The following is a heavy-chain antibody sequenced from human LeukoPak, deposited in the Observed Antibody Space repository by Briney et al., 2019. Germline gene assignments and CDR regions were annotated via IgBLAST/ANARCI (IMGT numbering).Heavy chain of an antibody. D-gene: IGHD3-3*01. Sequence: ASVKVSCKASGGTFSSYAISWVRQAPGQGLEWMGGIIPIFGTANYAQKFQGRVTITADESTSTAYMELSSLRSEDTAVYYCARYRLWSGYQFDYWGQGTLVTVSS. CDR2: IIPIFGTA. CDR3: ARYRLWSGYQFDY. V-gene: IGHV1-69*13. J-gene: IGHJ4*02. CDR1: GGTFSSYA.